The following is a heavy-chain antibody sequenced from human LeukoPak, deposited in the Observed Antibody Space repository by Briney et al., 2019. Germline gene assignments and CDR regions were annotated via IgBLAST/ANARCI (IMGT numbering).Heavy chain of an antibody. CDR3: ARGHYYDSSGYPPFDY. V-gene: IGHV4-30-2*01. J-gene: IGHJ4*02. Sequence: SGTLSLTCTVSGGSISSGGYYWSWIRQPPGKGLEWIGYIYHSGSTYYNPSLKSRVTISVDRSKNQFSLKLSSVTAADTAVYYCARGHYYDSSGYPPFDYWGQGTLVTVSS. CDR1: GGSISSGGYY. CDR2: IYHSGST. D-gene: IGHD3-22*01.